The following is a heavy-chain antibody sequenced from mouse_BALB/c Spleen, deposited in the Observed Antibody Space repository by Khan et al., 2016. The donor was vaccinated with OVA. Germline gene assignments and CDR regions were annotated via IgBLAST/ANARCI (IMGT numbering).Heavy chain of an antibody. CDR1: GFSLTTYG. V-gene: IGHV2-2*02. D-gene: IGHD2-4*01. CDR2: IWSGGST. Sequence: QVQLKQSGPGLVQPSQSLSITCTVSGFSLTTYGVHWVRQSPGKGLEWLGVIWSGGSTDYNAAFISRLSISKDSSKSQVFFKMNSLQVNDTAIYCCARNYDYEEGFAYWGQGTLVTVSA. J-gene: IGHJ3*01. CDR3: ARNYDYEEGFAY.